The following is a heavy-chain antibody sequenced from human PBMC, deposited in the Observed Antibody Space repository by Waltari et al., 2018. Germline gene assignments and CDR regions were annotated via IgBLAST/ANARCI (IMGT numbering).Heavy chain of an antibody. J-gene: IGHJ4*02. V-gene: IGHV1-69*01. D-gene: IGHD3-22*01. Sequence: QVQLVQSGAEVKKPGSSVKVSCKASGGTFSSYAISWVRQAPGQGLEWMGGIIPIFGTANDGQKCQGRGTITADESTSTAYMELSSLRSEDTAVYYCARDPSYYDSSGYASDYWGQGTLVTVSS. CDR3: ARDPSYYDSSGYASDY. CDR1: GGTFSSYA. CDR2: IIPIFGTA.